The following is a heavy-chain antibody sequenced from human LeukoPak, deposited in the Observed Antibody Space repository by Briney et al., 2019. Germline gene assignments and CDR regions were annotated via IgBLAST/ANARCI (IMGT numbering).Heavy chain of an antibody. CDR1: GYTFTSYG. Sequence: ASVKVSCKASGYTFTSYGISWVRQAPGQGLEWMGWISAYNGNTNYAQKLQGRVTMTTDTSTSTAFMELRSLRSDDTAVYYCARDRGGGGYDFWSGPTSFDYWGQGTLVTVSS. J-gene: IGHJ4*02. CDR3: ARDRGGGGYDFWSGPTSFDY. D-gene: IGHD3-3*01. CDR2: ISAYNGNT. V-gene: IGHV1-18*01.